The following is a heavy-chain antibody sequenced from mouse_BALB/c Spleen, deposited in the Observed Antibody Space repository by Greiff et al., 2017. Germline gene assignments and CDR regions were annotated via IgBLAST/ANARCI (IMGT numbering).Heavy chain of an antibody. J-gene: IGHJ2*01. D-gene: IGHD2-1*01. CDR3: AGYGNYEDYFDY. Sequence: VQLQESGAELARPGASVKMSCKASGYTFTSYTMHWVKQRPGQGLEWIGYINPSSGYTNYNQKFKDKATLTADKSSSTAYMQLSSLTSEDSAVYYCAGYGNYEDYFDYWGQGTTLTVSS. CDR2: INPSSGYT. V-gene: IGHV1-4*01. CDR1: GYTFTSYT.